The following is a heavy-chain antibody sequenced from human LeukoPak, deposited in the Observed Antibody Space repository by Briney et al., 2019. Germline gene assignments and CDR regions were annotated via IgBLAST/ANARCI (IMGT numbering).Heavy chain of an antibody. D-gene: IGHD5-24*01. CDR3: AKRRDGYNLGCDY. J-gene: IGHJ4*02. Sequence: GGSLRLSCAASVFTFSSYAMSWVRQAPGKGLEWVSAISGSGGSTYYADSVKGRFTISRDNSKNTLYLQMNSLRAEDTAVYYCAKRRDGYNLGCDYWGQGTLVTVSS. CDR2: ISGSGGST. CDR1: VFTFSSYA. V-gene: IGHV3-23*01.